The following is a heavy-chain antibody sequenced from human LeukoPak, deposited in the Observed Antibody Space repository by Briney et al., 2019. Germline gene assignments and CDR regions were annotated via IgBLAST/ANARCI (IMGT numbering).Heavy chain of an antibody. D-gene: IGHD3-3*01. Sequence: GGSLGLSCAASGFTFSSYEMNWVRQAPGKGLEWVSYISSSGSTIYYADSVKGRFTISRDNAKNSLYLQMNSLRAEDTAVYYCASTGRGDFWSGYDYFDYWGQGTLVTVSS. CDR3: ASTGRGDFWSGYDYFDY. J-gene: IGHJ4*02. CDR2: ISSSGSTI. V-gene: IGHV3-48*03. CDR1: GFTFSSYE.